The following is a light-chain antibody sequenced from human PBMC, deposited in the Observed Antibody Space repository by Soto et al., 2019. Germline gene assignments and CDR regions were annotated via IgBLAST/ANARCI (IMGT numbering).Light chain of an antibody. V-gene: IGKV3D-15*01. CDR2: GAS. Sequence: EIVMTHSPATLSVSPWERATLSCRASQSVRSNLAWYQQKPGQAPRLLIYGASTRATGIPATFSGSGSGTQFTLTISSLQSEDFAVYYCQQYNNWPAITFGQGTRLEIK. J-gene: IGKJ5*01. CDR3: QQYNNWPAIT. CDR1: QSVRSN.